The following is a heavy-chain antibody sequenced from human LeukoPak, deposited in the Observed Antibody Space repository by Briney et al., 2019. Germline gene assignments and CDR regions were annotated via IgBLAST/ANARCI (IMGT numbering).Heavy chain of an antibody. CDR1: GFTFSSYG. CDR2: IRYDGSNK. V-gene: IGHV3-30*02. J-gene: IGHJ4*02. D-gene: IGHD2-15*01. Sequence: GGSLRLSCAASGFTFSSYGMHWVRQAPGKGLEWVAFIRYDGSNKYYADSVKGRFTISRDNAKNSLYLQMNSLRAEDMALYYCAKETIPYCSGGSCTMGYFDYWGQGTLVTVSS. CDR3: AKETIPYCSGGSCTMGYFDY.